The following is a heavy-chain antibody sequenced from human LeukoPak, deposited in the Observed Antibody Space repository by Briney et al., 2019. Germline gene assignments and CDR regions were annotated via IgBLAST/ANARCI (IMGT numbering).Heavy chain of an antibody. CDR3: ARGQPPSYYDMDV. J-gene: IGHJ6*02. V-gene: IGHV3-23*01. Sequence: GGSLRLSCEASGFTFSSYAMSWVRQAPGKGLEWVSVVSGSAGSTFYADSVKGRFTISRDNSKNTLYLQMNSLRAEDTALYYCARGQPPSYYDMDVWGQGTTVTVSS. D-gene: IGHD6-13*01. CDR2: VSGSAGST. CDR1: GFTFSSYA.